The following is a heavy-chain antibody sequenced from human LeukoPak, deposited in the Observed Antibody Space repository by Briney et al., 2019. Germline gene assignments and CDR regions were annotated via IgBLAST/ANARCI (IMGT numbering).Heavy chain of an antibody. D-gene: IGHD6-19*01. Sequence: SETLSLTCAVSGGSISSGGYSWSWIRQPPGKGLEWIGYIYHSGSTYYHPSLKSRVTISVDRSKNQFSLKLSSVTAADTAVYYCARESVAGTIDYWGQGTLVTVSS. CDR3: ARESVAGTIDY. CDR2: IYHSGST. V-gene: IGHV4-30-2*01. CDR1: GGSISSGGYS. J-gene: IGHJ4*02.